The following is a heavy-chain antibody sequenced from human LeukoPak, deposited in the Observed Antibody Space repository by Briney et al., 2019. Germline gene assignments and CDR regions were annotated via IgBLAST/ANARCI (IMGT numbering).Heavy chain of an antibody. CDR2: ISHTSEYT. Sequence: PGGSLRLSCAASGFTFSSYTMSWVRQAPGKGLEWVSAISHTSEYTYHADSVKGRFTISRDNSKNTLYLQMNSLRAEDTAMHYCAKGSSAGRPYYFDYWGREPWSPSPQ. CDR1: GFTFSSYT. D-gene: IGHD3-10*01. V-gene: IGHV3-23*01. CDR3: AKGSSAGRPYYFDY. J-gene: IGHJ4*02.